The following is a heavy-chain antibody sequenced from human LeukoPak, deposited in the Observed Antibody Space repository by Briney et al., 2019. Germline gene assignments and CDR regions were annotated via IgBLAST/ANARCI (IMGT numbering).Heavy chain of an antibody. CDR1: GGSFSGYY. J-gene: IGHJ4*02. CDR2: INHSGST. D-gene: IGHD1-26*01. V-gene: IGHV4-34*01. Sequence: SETLSLTCAVYGGSFSGYYWSWIRQPPGKGLEWIGEINHSGSTNYNPSLKSRVTISVDTSKNQFSLRLSSVTAADTAVYYCARVYSGNYCDYWGQGTLVTVSS. CDR3: ARVYSGNYCDY.